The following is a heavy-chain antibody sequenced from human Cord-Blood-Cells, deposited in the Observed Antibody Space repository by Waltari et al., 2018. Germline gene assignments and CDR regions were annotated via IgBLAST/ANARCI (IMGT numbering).Heavy chain of an antibody. J-gene: IGHJ5*02. D-gene: IGHD2-15*01. Sequence: QVQLQESGPGLLKPSETLSLTCTLSGGSISSYSWRWILQPPRTGREWIGYIYYSGSTNYNPSLKSRVTISVDTSKNQFSLKLSSVTAADTAVYYCARAVVVVAATRYSVSWFDPWGQGTLVTVSS. CDR2: IYYSGST. CDR1: GGSISSYS. V-gene: IGHV4-59*01. CDR3: ARAVVVVAATRYSVSWFDP.